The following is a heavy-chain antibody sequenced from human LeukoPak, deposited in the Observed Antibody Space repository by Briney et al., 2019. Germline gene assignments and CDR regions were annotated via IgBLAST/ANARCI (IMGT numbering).Heavy chain of an antibody. CDR2: ISSYGGST. J-gene: IGHJ3*02. D-gene: IGHD5-24*01. Sequence: GGSLRLSCSASGFTFSSYAMHWVRQAPGKGLEYVSAISSYGGSTYYTDSVKGRFTISRDNSTKTLYLQMSSLRAEDTAVYYCVKDEVKSRDGYNLGAFDIWGQGTTVTVSS. V-gene: IGHV3-64D*09. CDR3: VKDEVKSRDGYNLGAFDI. CDR1: GFTFSSYA.